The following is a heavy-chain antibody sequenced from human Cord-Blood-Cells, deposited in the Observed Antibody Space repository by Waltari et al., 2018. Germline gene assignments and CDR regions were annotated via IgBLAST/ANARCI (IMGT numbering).Heavy chain of an antibody. D-gene: IGHD1-20*01. CDR2: IYYSGST. J-gene: IGHJ4*02. V-gene: IGHV4-59*11. Sequence: QVQLQESGPGLVKPSETLSLTCTVSGGSISSHYWSWIRQPPGKGLEWIGYIYYSGSTNNHPSLKSRVTISVDTSKNQFSLKLSSVTAADTAVYYCARTNNWNYVDYWGQGTLVTVSS. CDR3: ARTNNWNYVDY. CDR1: GGSISSHY.